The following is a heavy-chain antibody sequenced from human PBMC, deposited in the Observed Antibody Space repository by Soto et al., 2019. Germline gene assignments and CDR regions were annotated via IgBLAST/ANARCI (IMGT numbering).Heavy chain of an antibody. CDR3: ARLDILTGYYTPDVYYYYYYMDV. CDR2: ISAYNGNT. J-gene: IGHJ6*03. V-gene: IGHV1-18*01. Sequence: ASVKVSCKASGYTFTSYGISWVRQAPGQGLEWMGWISAYNGNTNYAQKLQGRVTMTTDTSTSTAYMELRSLRSDDTAVYYCARLDILTGYYTPDVYYYYYYMDVWGKGTTVTVSS. D-gene: IGHD3-9*01. CDR1: GYTFTSYG.